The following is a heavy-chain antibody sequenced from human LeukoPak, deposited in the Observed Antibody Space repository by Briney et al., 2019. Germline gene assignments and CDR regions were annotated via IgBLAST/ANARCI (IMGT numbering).Heavy chain of an antibody. CDR1: GLTVSSNS. CDR3: ARDRGTSGYIFDY. CDR2: IYSAGAT. V-gene: IGHV3-53*01. J-gene: IGHJ4*02. Sequence: GGSLRLSCAASGLTVSSNSMRWVRQAPGKGLEWGSVIYSAGATYYADSVRGRFTISRDNSKNTVYLQMNSLRAEDTAFYYCARDRGTSGYIFDYWGRGTRVTVFS. D-gene: IGHD3-22*01.